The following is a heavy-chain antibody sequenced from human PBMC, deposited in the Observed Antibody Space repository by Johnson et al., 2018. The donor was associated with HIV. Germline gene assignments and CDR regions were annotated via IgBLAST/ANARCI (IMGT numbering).Heavy chain of an antibody. V-gene: IGHV3-13*01. J-gene: IGHJ3*01. CDR1: GFSISNYD. CDR3: ARGNVGGFEL. Sequence: EVQLVESGGGSVQPGGSLRLSCAASGFSISNYDMHWVRQVTGKRLEWVSGIATTGDTYYLGSVKGRFTISRENAKNSLYLQVNSLRAGDTALYYCARGNVGGFELWGQGTTVTVSS. CDR2: IATTGDT. D-gene: IGHD1-26*01.